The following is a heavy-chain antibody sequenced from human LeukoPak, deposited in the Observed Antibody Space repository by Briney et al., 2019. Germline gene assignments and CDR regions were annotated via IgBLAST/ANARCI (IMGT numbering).Heavy chain of an antibody. CDR2: ISSSSKTI. V-gene: IGHV3-48*01. CDR3: ATCSSISCSRGNWFDP. Sequence: GGSLRLSCAASGFTFNNYSMNWVRQAPGKGLEWVSYISSSSKTIYYADSVKGRFTISRDNAKNSLYLQTNSLRAEDTAVYYCATCSSISCSRGNWFDPWGQGTLVTVSS. D-gene: IGHD2-2*01. J-gene: IGHJ5*02. CDR1: GFTFNNYS.